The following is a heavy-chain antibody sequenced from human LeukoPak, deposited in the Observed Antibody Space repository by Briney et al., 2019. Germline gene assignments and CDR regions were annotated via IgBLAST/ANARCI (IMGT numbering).Heavy chain of an antibody. CDR2: IYTSGST. Sequence: SETLSLTCTVSGGSISSYYWSWIRQPAWKGLEWIGRIYTSGSTNYNPSLKSRVTMSVDTSKNQFSLKLSSVTAADTAVYYCARFNPIVVVPAAIGFFYENWFDPWGQGTLVTVSS. D-gene: IGHD2-2*02. CDR3: ARFNPIVVVPAAIGFFYENWFDP. V-gene: IGHV4-4*07. J-gene: IGHJ5*02. CDR1: GGSISSYY.